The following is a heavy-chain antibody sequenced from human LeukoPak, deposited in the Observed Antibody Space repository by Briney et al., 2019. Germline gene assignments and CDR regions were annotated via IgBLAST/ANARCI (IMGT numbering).Heavy chain of an antibody. CDR1: GYSISSSYY. CDR3: ARSPRPCSSTSCYAKTADGAFDI. CDR2: IYHSGNI. D-gene: IGHD2-2*01. V-gene: IGHV4-38-2*01. Sequence: PSETLSLTCAVSGYSISSSYYWGWIRQPPGKGLEWIGSIYHSGNIYYNPSLKSRVTISVDTSKNQFSLNLSSVTAADTAVYYCARSPRPCSSTSCYAKTADGAFDIWGQGTMVTVSS. J-gene: IGHJ3*02.